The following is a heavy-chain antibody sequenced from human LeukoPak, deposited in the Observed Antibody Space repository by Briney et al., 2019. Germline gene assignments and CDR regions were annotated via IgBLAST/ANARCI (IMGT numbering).Heavy chain of an antibody. J-gene: IGHJ5*02. CDR3: ARHNLPLNWFDP. V-gene: IGHV5-51*01. CDR2: FYPGDFDT. Sequence: GASLKTSCKGSGYSFTSYWIGWWRQMPGKGLEWMGIFYPGDFDTRYSPSFQGQVTISADKSISTAYLQWSSLKASDTAMYYCARHNLPLNWFDPWGQGTLVTVSS. CDR1: GYSFTSYW.